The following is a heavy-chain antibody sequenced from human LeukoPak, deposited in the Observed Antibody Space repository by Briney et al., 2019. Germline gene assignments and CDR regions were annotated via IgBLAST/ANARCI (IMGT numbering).Heavy chain of an antibody. CDR2: IYNSGST. J-gene: IGHJ2*01. D-gene: IGHD6-13*01. CDR1: GGSISSYD. V-gene: IGHV4-4*07. Sequence: SETLSLTCTVSGGSISSYDWSWIRQPAGKVLEWIGRIYNSGSTNYNPSLKSRVIMSVDTSKNQFSLKLSSVTAADTAVYYCARVSSSWYQDWYFDLWGRGTLVTVSS. CDR3: ARVSSSWYQDWYFDL.